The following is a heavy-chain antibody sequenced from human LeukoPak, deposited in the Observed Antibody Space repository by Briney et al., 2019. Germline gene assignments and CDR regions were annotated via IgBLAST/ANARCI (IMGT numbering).Heavy chain of an antibody. V-gene: IGHV3-64D*06. CDR2: ISSNGDNI. CDR1: GFTFSTYV. Sequence: GGSLRLSCSVSGFTFSTYVMHWVRQAPGKGLEYVSAISSNGDNIYYADSVKGRFTISRDNSKNTLYLQMSSLRADDTAVYYCVRGTGYWGQGTLVTVPS. J-gene: IGHJ4*02. CDR3: VRGTGY.